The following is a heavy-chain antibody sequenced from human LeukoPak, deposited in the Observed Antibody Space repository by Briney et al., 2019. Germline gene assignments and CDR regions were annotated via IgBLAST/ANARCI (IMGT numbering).Heavy chain of an antibody. CDR2: ISAYNGNT. CDR1: VYTFTIYG. J-gene: IGHJ4*02. Sequence: GASVTVSFTASVYTFTIYGISWVRQAPGQALEWMGWISAYNGNTNYAQKVQGRVTMTTDTSTSTAYMELRSLRSDDTAVYYCATSAITSGSYYLLDYWGQGTLVTVSS. V-gene: IGHV1-18*01. CDR3: ATSAITSGSYYLLDY. D-gene: IGHD3-10*01.